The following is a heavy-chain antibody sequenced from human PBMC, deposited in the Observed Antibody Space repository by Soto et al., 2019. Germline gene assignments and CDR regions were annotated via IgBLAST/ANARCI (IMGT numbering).Heavy chain of an antibody. Sequence: PSETLSLTCTVSGGSITTGGYYWSWIRQLPGKGLEWIGHRYYSESTYYNPSLKSRVSISLDTSKNQFTLKLSFVTAADTAMYYCARTKCSGGSCYSWSLDYWGQGNPVTLSS. V-gene: IGHV4-31*03. CDR2: RYYSEST. J-gene: IGHJ4*02. CDR1: GGSITTGGYY. CDR3: ARTKCSGGSCYSWSLDY. D-gene: IGHD2-15*01.